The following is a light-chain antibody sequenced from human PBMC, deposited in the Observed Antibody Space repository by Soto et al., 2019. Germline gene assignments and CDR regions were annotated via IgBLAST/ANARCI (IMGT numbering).Light chain of an antibody. CDR3: QQSYSTPRT. V-gene: IGKV1-39*01. CDR2: AAA. CDR1: QSISSH. J-gene: IGKJ1*01. Sequence: DIQMTQSPYSLSASVGDRVTITCRASQSISSHLNWYQQTQGKAPKLLIYAAATLQRGDPSRFSGSGSGTDCALTIISLQPEDFATYYCQQSYSTPRTFGKETNVEIK.